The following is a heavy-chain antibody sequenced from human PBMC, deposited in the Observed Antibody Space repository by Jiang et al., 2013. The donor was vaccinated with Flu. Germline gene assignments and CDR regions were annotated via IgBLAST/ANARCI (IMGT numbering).Heavy chain of an antibody. Sequence: VQLVESGGGVVQPGRSLRLSCAASGFTFSDYGMHWVRQAPGKGLEWVAVISFHETNKYYADSVKGRFTISRDNSKSTLYLQMNSLRPEDTAVYFCAKDLNLYCAGDCSLVDYVGP. V-gene: IGHV3-30*18. D-gene: IGHD2-21*01. CDR1: GFTFSDYG. J-gene: IGHJ4*02. CDR2: ISFHETNK. CDR3: AKDLNLYCAGDCSLVDY.